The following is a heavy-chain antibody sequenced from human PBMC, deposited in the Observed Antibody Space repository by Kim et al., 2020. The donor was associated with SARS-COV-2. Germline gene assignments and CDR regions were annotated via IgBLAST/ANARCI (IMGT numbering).Heavy chain of an antibody. J-gene: IGHJ3*02. CDR2: TYYRSKWYN. Sequence: SQTLSLTCAISGDSVSSNSAAWNWIRQSPSRGLEWLGRTYYRSKWYNDYAVSVKSRITINPDTSKNQFSLQLNSVTPEDTAVYYCAREEVYYDFWSGSDAFDIWGQGTMVTVSS. D-gene: IGHD3-3*01. CDR1: GDSVSSNSAA. V-gene: IGHV6-1*01. CDR3: AREEVYYDFWSGSDAFDI.